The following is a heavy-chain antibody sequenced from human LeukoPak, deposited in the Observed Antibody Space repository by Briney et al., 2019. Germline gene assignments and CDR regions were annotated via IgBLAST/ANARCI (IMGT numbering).Heavy chain of an antibody. CDR1: GYTFTSYG. CDR3: ARDALNWFDP. CDR2: ISAYNGNT. V-gene: IGHV1-18*01. J-gene: IGHJ5*02. Sequence: ASVKVSCKASGYTFTSYGISWVRQAPGQGLAWMGWISAYNGNTNYAQKLQGRVTMTKDTSTSKAYMELRSLRSDDTAVYYCARDALNWFDPWGQGTLVTVSS.